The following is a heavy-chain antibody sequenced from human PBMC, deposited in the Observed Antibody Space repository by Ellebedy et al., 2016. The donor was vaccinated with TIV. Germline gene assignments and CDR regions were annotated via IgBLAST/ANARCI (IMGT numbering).Heavy chain of an antibody. D-gene: IGHD1-14*01. CDR2: INPILGIA. CDR3: ARLVNGYLRNPFDY. CDR1: GGTFSSYA. J-gene: IGHJ4*02. Sequence: AASVKVSCKASGGTFSSYAISWARQAPGQGLEWMGRINPILGIANYAQKFQGRVTITADKSTSTAYMELSSLRSEDTAVYYCARLVNGYLRNPFDYWGQGTLVTVSS. V-gene: IGHV1-69*04.